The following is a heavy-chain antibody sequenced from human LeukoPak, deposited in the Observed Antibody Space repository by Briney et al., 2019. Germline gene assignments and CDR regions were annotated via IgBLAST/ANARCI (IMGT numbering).Heavy chain of an antibody. CDR2: IYSGGST. D-gene: IGHD3-10*01. CDR3: AGGSGFDF. V-gene: IGHV3-53*04. J-gene: IGHJ4*02. Sequence: GGSLSLSCAASGFTVSSNYMSWVRQAPGKGLEWVSVIYSGGSTYYADSVKGRFTISSHNSKNTLYLQMNSLRAEDTAVYYCAGGSGFDFWGQGTLVTVSS. CDR1: GFTVSSNY.